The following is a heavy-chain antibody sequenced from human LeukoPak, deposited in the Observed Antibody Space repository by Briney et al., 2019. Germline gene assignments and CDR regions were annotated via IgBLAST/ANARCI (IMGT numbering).Heavy chain of an antibody. CDR1: GGTFSSYA. Sequence: SVRVSCKASGGTFSSYAISWVRQAPGQGLEWMGGIIPIFGTANYAQKFQGRVTITADESTSTAYMELSSLRSEDTAVYYCARVYCSSTSCYINYFDYWGQGTLVTVSS. CDR2: IIPIFGTA. CDR3: ARVYCSSTSCYINYFDY. D-gene: IGHD2-2*02. J-gene: IGHJ4*02. V-gene: IGHV1-69*13.